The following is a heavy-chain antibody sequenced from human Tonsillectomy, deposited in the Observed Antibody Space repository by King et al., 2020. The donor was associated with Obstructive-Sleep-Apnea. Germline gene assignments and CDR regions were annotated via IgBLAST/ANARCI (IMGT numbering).Heavy chain of an antibody. CDR1: GFSFSSYE. CDR3: GRERRGDSGDLDF. CDR2: ISYDGSNK. J-gene: IGHJ4*02. Sequence: VQLVESGGGVVQPGRSLRLSCAASGFSFSSYEMHWVRQAPGKGLEWVAVISYDGSNKYYADSVKGRLTISRDNSKNTLYLQMNSLRTEDTAVYFCGRERRGDSGDLDFWGQGTLVTVSS. D-gene: IGHD5-12*01. V-gene: IGHV3-30*14.